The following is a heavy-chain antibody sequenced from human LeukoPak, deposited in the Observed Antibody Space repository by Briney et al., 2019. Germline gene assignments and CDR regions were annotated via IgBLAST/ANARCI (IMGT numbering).Heavy chain of an antibody. Sequence: SETLSLTCTVSGGSISSYYWSWIRQPPGKGLEWIGYIYYSGSTNYNPSLKSRVTISVDTSKNQFSLKLSSVTAADTAVYYCARVGRRSGMIVVRSRVNFDYWGQGTLVTVSS. J-gene: IGHJ4*02. CDR1: GGSISSYY. CDR2: IYYSGST. V-gene: IGHV4-59*12. CDR3: ARVGRRSGMIVVRSRVNFDY. D-gene: IGHD3-22*01.